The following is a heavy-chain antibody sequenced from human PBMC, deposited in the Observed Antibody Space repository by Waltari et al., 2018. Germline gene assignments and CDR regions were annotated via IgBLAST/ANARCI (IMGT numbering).Heavy chain of an antibody. D-gene: IGHD6-19*01. CDR2: ISWNSGSI. V-gene: IGHV3-9*01. Sequence: EVQLVESGGGLVQPGRSLRLSCAASGFTFDDYAMHWVRQAPGQGMEWVSGISWNSGSIGYADSVKGRFTISRDNAKNSLYLKMNSLRAEDTALYYCAKDGAAVARSPFDYWGQGTLVTVSS. J-gene: IGHJ4*02. CDR1: GFTFDDYA. CDR3: AKDGAAVARSPFDY.